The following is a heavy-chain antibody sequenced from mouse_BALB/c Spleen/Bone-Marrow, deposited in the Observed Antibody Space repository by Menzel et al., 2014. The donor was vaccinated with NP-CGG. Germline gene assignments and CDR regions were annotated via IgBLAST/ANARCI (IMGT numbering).Heavy chain of an antibody. Sequence: VQLVESGSGLVAPSQSLSITCTVSGFSLTSYGVHWVRQPPGKGLEWLGVIWAGGSTNYNSALMSRLSISKDNPKSQVFLKMNSLQTDDTAMCYCARGGIYWYFDVWGAGTTVTVSS. CDR3: ARGGIYWYFDV. CDR1: GFSLTSYG. J-gene: IGHJ1*01. CDR2: IWAGGST. V-gene: IGHV2-9*02.